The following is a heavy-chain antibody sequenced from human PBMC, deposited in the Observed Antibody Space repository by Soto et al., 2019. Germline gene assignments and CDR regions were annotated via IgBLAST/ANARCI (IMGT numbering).Heavy chain of an antibody. V-gene: IGHV3-7*03. CDR1: GFTFTAYY. CDR2: INKDGSKQ. D-gene: IGHD3-10*01. CDR3: SRENWFQDY. Sequence: PGGSLSLSCAASGFTFTAYYMTWVRQVPGKGLEWVASINKDGSKQYYVDSVKGRFTISRDNAMNSLYLQMNSLRAGDTALYYCSRENWFQDYWGQGTLVTVSS. J-gene: IGHJ4*02.